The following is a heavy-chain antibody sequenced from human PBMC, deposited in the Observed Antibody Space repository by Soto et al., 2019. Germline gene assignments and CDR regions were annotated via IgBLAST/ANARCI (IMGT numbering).Heavy chain of an antibody. Sequence: SETLSLTCTVSGGSINTFYWSWVRQPAGKGLEWIGRIFSSGSTSFNPSLESRVAMSVDTSKNHFSLNLSYGTAADMAVYYCAREASSSAYTFAPGLHLWSFDFCGQVHMAIVSS. D-gene: IGHD5-12*01. J-gene: IGHJ4*02. V-gene: IGHV4-4*07. CDR1: GGSINTFY. CDR2: IFSSGST. CDR3: AREASSSAYTFAPGLHLWSFDF.